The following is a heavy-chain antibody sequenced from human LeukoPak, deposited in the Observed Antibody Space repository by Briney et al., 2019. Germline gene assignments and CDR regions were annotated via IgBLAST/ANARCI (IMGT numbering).Heavy chain of an antibody. Sequence: PGRSLRLSCAASGFTFSDFYMTWLRQTPGKGPEWRSYISGDGTIMDYADSVKGRLTIARDNAKDSLYLQMNRLGVEDTAVYYCAKGHTYGMIWGQGTLVTVSS. J-gene: IGHJ4*02. CDR3: AKGHTYGMI. CDR2: ISGDGTIM. CDR1: GFTFSDFY. V-gene: IGHV3-11*01. D-gene: IGHD5-18*01.